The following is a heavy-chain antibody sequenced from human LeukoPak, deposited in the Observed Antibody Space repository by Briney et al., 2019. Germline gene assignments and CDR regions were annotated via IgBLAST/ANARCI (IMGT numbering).Heavy chain of an antibody. CDR3: ATLYCSSTSCLDP. J-gene: IGHJ5*02. V-gene: IGHV1-2*02. Sequence: GASVKVSCKASGYTFIGYYMHWVRQAPGQGHEWMGWINPNSGGTNYAQKFQGRVTMTRDTSISTAYMELSRLRSDDTAVYYSATLYCSSTSCLDPWGQGTLVTVSS. CDR1: GYTFIGYY. CDR2: INPNSGGT. D-gene: IGHD2-2*01.